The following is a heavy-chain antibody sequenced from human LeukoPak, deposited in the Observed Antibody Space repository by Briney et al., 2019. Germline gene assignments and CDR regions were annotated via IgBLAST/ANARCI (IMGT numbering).Heavy chain of an antibody. CDR1: GFTFDDYA. Sequence: GGSLRLSCAASGFTFDDYAMHWVRQAPGKGLEWVSGISWNSGNLGYADSVKGRFTISRDNAKNSLYLQMNSLRAGDTAVYYCAELGITMIGGVWGKGTTVTISS. CDR2: ISWNSGNL. J-gene: IGHJ6*04. CDR3: AELGITMIGGV. V-gene: IGHV3-9*01. D-gene: IGHD3-10*02.